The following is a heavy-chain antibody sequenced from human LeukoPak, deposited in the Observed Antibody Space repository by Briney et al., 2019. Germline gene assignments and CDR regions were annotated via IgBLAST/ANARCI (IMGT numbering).Heavy chain of an antibody. J-gene: IGHJ6*03. V-gene: IGHV4-59*12. CDR3: ARAYDGSGSYSDYYIDV. Sequence: SETLSLTCTVSGGSISSYYWSWIRQPPGKGLEWIGYIYYSGSTNYNPSLKSRVTISVDTSKNQFSLKLSSVTAADTAVYYCARAYDGSGSYSDYYIDVWGKGTTVTISS. CDR2: IYYSGST. D-gene: IGHD3-10*01. CDR1: GGSISSYY.